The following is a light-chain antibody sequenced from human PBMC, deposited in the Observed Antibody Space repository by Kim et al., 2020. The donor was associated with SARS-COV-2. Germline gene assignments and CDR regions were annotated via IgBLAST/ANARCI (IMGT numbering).Light chain of an antibody. CDR2: GAS. V-gene: IGKV3-15*01. Sequence: SPGERATLACRASQSVNTNIAWYQHKPGQPPRLLIHGASTRATGIPGRFSGSGSGTEFTLTISSLQSEDFAVYYCQQYNTWPPLTFGGGTKVDIK. CDR3: QQYNTWPPLT. CDR1: QSVNTN. J-gene: IGKJ4*01.